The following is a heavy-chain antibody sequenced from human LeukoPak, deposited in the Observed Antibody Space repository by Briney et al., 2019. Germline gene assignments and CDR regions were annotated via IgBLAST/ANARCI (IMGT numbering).Heavy chain of an antibody. Sequence: GGAVRLSCAASGFTFGNYAMTWVRQVPGKGLEWVSSINGYGYSTYYADSVRGRFTLSRDNSKNTLYLHMNSLRAEDTAVYYCAKGPDAAEGAPFYNHYMDVWGKGTTVSVSS. J-gene: IGHJ6*03. CDR3: AKGPDAAEGAPFYNHYMDV. CDR1: GFTFGNYA. D-gene: IGHD5-24*01. CDR2: INGYGYST. V-gene: IGHV3-23*01.